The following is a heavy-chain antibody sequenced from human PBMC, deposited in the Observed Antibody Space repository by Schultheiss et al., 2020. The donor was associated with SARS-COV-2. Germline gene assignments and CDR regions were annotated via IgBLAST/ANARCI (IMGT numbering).Heavy chain of an antibody. J-gene: IGHJ6*03. D-gene: IGHD1/OR15-1a*01. CDR2: ISYDGSNI. CDR3: ATQGRVPPNKYYYYMDV. CDR1: GFTFSSYA. Sequence: SCAASGFTFSSYAMHWVRQAPGKGLEWVAVISYDGSNIYYADSVKGRFTISRDNSKNTLYLQMNSLRAEDTAVYYCATQGRVPPNKYYYYMDVWGKGTTVTVSS. V-gene: IGHV3-30*04.